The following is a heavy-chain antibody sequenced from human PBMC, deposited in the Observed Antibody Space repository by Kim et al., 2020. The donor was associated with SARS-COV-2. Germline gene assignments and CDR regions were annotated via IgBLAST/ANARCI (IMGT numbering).Heavy chain of an antibody. J-gene: IGHJ3*02. V-gene: IGHV3-7*01. CDR3: ATPSRGGSFDI. Sequence: SSLDAVRGRFTISRDSAKNSLSLQMDSLRAEDTALYFCATPSRGGSFDIWGQGTMVTVSS. D-gene: IGHD3-16*01.